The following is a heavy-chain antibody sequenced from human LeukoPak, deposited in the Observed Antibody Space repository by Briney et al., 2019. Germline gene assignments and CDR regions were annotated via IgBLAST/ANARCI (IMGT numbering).Heavy chain of an antibody. CDR2: INHSGST. Sequence: PSETLSPTCAVYGGSFSGYYWSWIRQPPGKGLEWIGEINHSGSTNYNPSLKSRVTISVDTSKNQFSLKLSSVTAADTAVYYCARGAPLYCTNGVCYTAYYYGMDVWGQGTTVTVSS. CDR3: ARGAPLYCTNGVCYTAYYYGMDV. V-gene: IGHV4-34*01. D-gene: IGHD2-8*01. CDR1: GGSFSGYY. J-gene: IGHJ6*02.